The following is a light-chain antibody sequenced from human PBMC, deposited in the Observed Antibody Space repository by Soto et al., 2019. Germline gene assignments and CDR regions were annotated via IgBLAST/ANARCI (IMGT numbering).Light chain of an antibody. V-gene: IGLV4-60*02. CDR2: LEGSGNY. Sequence: QSVLTQSSSASASLGSSVKLTCTLSSGHSNYIIAWHQHQPGEAPRYLMKLEGSGNYNKGSGVPDRFSGSSSGADRYLTISNLQFEDEADYYCETWDTNTRVFGGGTKLTVL. CDR1: SGHSNYI. CDR3: ETWDTNTRV. J-gene: IGLJ3*02.